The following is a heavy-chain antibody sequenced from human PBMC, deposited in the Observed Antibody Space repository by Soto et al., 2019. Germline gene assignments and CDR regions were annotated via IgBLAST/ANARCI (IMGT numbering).Heavy chain of an antibody. D-gene: IGHD3-16*01. CDR2: ISYDGSNK. J-gene: IGHJ4*02. CDR3: VKDNNWADPG. CDR1: GFTFSSYG. Sequence: QVQLVESGGGVVQPGRSLRLSCAASGFTFSSYGMHWVRQAPGKGLEWVAVISYDGSNKYYADSVKGRFTISRDNSKNTLYLQMNSLRAEDTAIYYCVKDNNWADPGWGQGTQVTVSS. V-gene: IGHV3-30*18.